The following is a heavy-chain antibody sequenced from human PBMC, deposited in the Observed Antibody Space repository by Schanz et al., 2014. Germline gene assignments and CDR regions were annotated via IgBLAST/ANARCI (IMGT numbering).Heavy chain of an antibody. CDR2: TKAGGRDI. CDR3: ARDDAWAFDY. D-gene: IGHD7-27*01. J-gene: IGHJ4*01. CDR1: GFAVSYYS. Sequence: EVQLLEYGGGGVKQGWSLRLSCAASGFAVSYYSLNWVRQAPGKGLEWLSYTKAGGRDIHYADSVKGRFTISRDEVKHSVYLQMNSLRDDDTAVYYCARDDAWAFDYWGHGTLVTVSS. V-gene: IGHV3-21*02.